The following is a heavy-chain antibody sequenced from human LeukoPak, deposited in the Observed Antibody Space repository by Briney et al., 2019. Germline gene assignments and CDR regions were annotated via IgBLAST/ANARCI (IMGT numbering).Heavy chain of an antibody. Sequence: ASVKVSCKASGYTFTSYGISWVRQAPGQGLEWMGWISAYNGNTNYAQKLQGRVTMTTDTSTSTAYMEPRSLRSDDTAVYYCARDLRRYCSSTSCVSPYWGQGTLVTVSS. CDR2: ISAYNGNT. D-gene: IGHD2-2*01. J-gene: IGHJ4*02. CDR1: GYTFTSYG. CDR3: ARDLRRYCSSTSCVSPY. V-gene: IGHV1-18*01.